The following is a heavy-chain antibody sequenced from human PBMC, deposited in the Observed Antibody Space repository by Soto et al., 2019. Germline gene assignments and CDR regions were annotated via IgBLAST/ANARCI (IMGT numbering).Heavy chain of an antibody. D-gene: IGHD3-3*01. Sequence: PGGSLRLSCAASGFTFSSYSMNWVRQAPGKGLEWVSYISSSSSTIYYADSVKGRFTISRDNAKNSLYLQMNSLRAEDTAVYYCARVLGRDFWSGSRIDAFDIWGQGTMVTVSS. CDR3: ARVLGRDFWSGSRIDAFDI. CDR2: ISSSSSTI. V-gene: IGHV3-48*01. J-gene: IGHJ3*02. CDR1: GFTFSSYS.